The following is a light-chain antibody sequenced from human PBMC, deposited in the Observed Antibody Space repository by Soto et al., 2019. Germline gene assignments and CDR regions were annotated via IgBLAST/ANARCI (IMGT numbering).Light chain of an antibody. CDR2: DVS. CDR1: SIDIGNYNY. J-gene: IGLJ1*01. CDR3: CSYAGSFIFV. Sequence: QSVLTQPRSVCGSPGQSFTVSCTVASIDIGNYNYVSWYQQYPGKAPKLIIYDVSKRPSGIPDRFFGSKFGNTASLTISGLQAEDEADYYCCSYAGSFIFVFGTGTKVTVL. V-gene: IGLV2-11*01.